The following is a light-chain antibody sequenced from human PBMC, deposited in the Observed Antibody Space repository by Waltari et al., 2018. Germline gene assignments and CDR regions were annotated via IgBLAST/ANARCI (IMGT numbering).Light chain of an antibody. CDR1: TGHSSYA. Sequence: QVVLTQSPSASASLGASVKLTCTLSTGHSSYAIAWHQQRPEKGPRYLMKLNSDGTHTKGGGIPDRFSGSSSGAERYLTVSSLQSEDEADYYCQTWGTGRVFGGGTRLTVL. CDR3: QTWGTGRV. J-gene: IGLJ3*02. CDR2: LNSDGTH. V-gene: IGLV4-69*01.